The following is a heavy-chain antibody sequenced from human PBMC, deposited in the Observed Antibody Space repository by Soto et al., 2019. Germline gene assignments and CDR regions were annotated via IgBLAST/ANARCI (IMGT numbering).Heavy chain of an antibody. Sequence: SETLSLTCAVYGGSFSGYYWSWIRQPPGKGLEWIGEINHSGSTNYNPSLKSRVTISVDTSKNQFSLKLSSVTAADTAVYYCARGIYSSSSRGNDYWGQGTLVTVSS. J-gene: IGHJ4*02. D-gene: IGHD6-6*01. CDR3: ARGIYSSSSRGNDY. CDR1: GGSFSGYY. CDR2: INHSGST. V-gene: IGHV4-34*01.